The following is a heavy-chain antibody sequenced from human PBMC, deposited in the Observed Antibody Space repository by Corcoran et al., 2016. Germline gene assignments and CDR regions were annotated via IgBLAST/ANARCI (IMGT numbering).Heavy chain of an antibody. Sequence: EVQLVESGGGLVKPGGSLRLSCAASGFTFSSYSMNWVRQAPGKGLEWVSSISSSSSYIYYADSVKGRFTISRDNAKNSLYLQMNSLRAEDTAVYDCARDLPNGYLVVVPAAIVVPRSAYYYGMDVGGQGTTVNVSS. D-gene: IGHD2-2*02. J-gene: IGHJ6*02. V-gene: IGHV3-21*01. CDR2: ISSSSSYI. CDR3: ARDLPNGYLVVVPAAIVVPRSAYYYGMDV. CDR1: GFTFSSYS.